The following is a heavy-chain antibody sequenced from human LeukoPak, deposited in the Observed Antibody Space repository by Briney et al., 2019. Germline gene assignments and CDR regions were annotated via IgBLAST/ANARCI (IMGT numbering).Heavy chain of an antibody. CDR3: AKGQGDCSRTSCSE. CDR1: GFSLSSYP. V-gene: IGHV3-23*01. CDR2: ISGSAGTT. D-gene: IGHD2-2*01. Sequence: GGSLRLSCAASGFSLSSYPMNWGRQAPGKGLEWVSAISGSAGTTYYADSVKGRFTISRDNSKNTLYLQMNSLRADDTAVYYCAKGQGDCSRTSCSEWGQGTLVTVSS. J-gene: IGHJ4*02.